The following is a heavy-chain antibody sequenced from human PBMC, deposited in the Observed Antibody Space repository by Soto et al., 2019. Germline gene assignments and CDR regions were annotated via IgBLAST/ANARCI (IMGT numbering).Heavy chain of an antibody. V-gene: IGHV1-69*04. CDR2: IIPILGIA. D-gene: IGHD3-22*01. CDR1: GGTFSSYT. Sequence: SVKVSCKASGGTFSSYTISWVRQAPGQGLEWMGRIIPILGIANYAQKFQGRVTITADKSTSTAYMELSSLRSEDTAVYYCARDQIGGLLQFDYWGQGTLVTVSS. CDR3: ARDQIGGLLQFDY. J-gene: IGHJ4*02.